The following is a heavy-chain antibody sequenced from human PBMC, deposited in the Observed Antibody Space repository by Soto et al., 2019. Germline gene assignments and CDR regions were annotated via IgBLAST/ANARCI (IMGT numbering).Heavy chain of an antibody. CDR1: GDTFKNYA. D-gene: IGHD2-15*01. V-gene: IGHV1-69*01. CDR2: IIPIFSKT. J-gene: IGHJ4*01. Sequence: QVQLVQSGAEVRKPGSSVKVSCRASGDTFKNYAISWVRQAPGQGLEWMGGIIPIFSKTDYAQTFHGRVTINGDESTYTAHMELRGLRSDDTALYYCVTSGYNYGPFDYWGRGLLVTVSS. CDR3: VTSGYNYGPFDY.